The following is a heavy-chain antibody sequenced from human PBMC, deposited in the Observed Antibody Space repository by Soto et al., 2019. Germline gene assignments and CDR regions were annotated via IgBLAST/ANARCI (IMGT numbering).Heavy chain of an antibody. D-gene: IGHD6-13*01. Sequence: QVQHVQSGAEVKEPGASVKVYCKASGYSLSGYVIHWVRQAPGQRLEWMGWINAGNGDTRYSQNFQGRLIITSDPSATTFYMDLRSLTSEDTAVYYCARDLIAALGAYLENWGQGTLVTVSS. CDR3: ARDLIAALGAYLEN. J-gene: IGHJ4*02. CDR2: INAGNGDT. V-gene: IGHV1-3*01. CDR1: GYSLSGYV.